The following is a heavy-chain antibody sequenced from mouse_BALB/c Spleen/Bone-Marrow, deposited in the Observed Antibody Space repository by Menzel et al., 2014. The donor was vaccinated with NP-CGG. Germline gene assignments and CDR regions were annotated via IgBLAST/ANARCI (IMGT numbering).Heavy chain of an antibody. V-gene: IGHV14-4*02. Sequence: VHVKQSGVELVRSGASVKLSCTASGFNIKDYYMNWVKQRPEQGLEWIGWIDPENGDTEYAPKFQGKATMTADTSSNTAYLQLSSLTSEDTGVYYCNADPITWGQGTTLTVSS. CDR1: GFNIKDYY. CDR3: NADPIT. J-gene: IGHJ2*01. CDR2: IDPENGDT.